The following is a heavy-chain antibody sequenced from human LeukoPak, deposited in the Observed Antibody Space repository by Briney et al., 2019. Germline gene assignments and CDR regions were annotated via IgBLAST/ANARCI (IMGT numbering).Heavy chain of an antibody. D-gene: IGHD2-15*01. CDR2: ISDGGRA. Sequence: GGSLRLSCAASGFTFSSFAMSWVRQAPGKGLEWLSSISDGGRAFYADSVKGRFTISRDNSKNTLHLQMNSLRAEDTAVYYCAKEYFRGRYLLASDYWGQGTLVTVSS. J-gene: IGHJ4*02. CDR1: GFTFSSFA. V-gene: IGHV3-23*01. CDR3: AKEYFRGRYLLASDY.